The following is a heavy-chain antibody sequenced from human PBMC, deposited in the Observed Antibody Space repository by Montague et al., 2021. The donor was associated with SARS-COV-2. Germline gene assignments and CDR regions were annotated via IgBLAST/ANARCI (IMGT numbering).Heavy chain of an antibody. CDR3: ARGGTYYDFWSGFYNYYYAMDV. V-gene: IGHV3-48*03. Sequence: SLRLSCAASGFTFSFYEMNWVRQAPGKGLEWVSYISSSGSTTYYPDSVKGRFTISRDNAKNSLYLQMVSLRAEDTAVYFCARGGTYYDFWSGFYNYYYAMDVWGQGTTVTVSS. D-gene: IGHD3-3*01. CDR1: GFTFSFYE. CDR2: ISSSGSTT. J-gene: IGHJ6*02.